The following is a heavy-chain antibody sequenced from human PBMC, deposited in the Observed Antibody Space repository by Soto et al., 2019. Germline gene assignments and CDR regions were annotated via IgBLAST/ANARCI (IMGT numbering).Heavy chain of an antibody. CDR1: GGALRGYY. CDR3: ARGRPLCLTMVLVSSSKVDP. V-gene: IGHV4-34*01. CDR2: INHSGST. Sequence: TRTLTGAVYGGALRGYYWSWVRQPPGKGLERIGEINHSGSTNYNPSLKSRVTISVDTSKNQFSLKLISVTAADTAVYYCARGRPLCLTMVLVSSSKVDP. J-gene: IGHJ5*02. D-gene: IGHD3-10*01.